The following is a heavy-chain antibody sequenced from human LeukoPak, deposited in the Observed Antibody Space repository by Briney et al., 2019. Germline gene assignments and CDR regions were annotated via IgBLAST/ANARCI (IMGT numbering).Heavy chain of an antibody. Sequence: GESLKISCKGSGYSFTSYWIGWVRQMPGKGLEWMGIIYPGDSDTRYSPSFQGQVTISADKSISTAYLQWSSLKASDTATYYCARLGFGELLSPNWFDPWGQGTLVTVSS. CDR1: GYSFTSYW. J-gene: IGHJ5*02. CDR2: IYPGDSDT. CDR3: ARLGFGELLSPNWFDP. V-gene: IGHV5-51*01. D-gene: IGHD3-10*01.